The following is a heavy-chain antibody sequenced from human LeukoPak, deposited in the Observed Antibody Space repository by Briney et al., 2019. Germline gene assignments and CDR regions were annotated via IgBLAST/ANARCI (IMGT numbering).Heavy chain of an antibody. CDR1: GYTFTGYY. Sequence: ASVKVSCTASGYTFTGYYMHWVRQAPGQGLEWMGWINPNSGGTNYAQKFQGRVTMTRGTSISTAYMELSRLRSDDTAVYYCARTSYGSQYYYYYYMDVWGKGTTVTVSS. CDR3: ARTSYGSQYYYYYYMDV. D-gene: IGHD3-10*01. J-gene: IGHJ6*03. CDR2: INPNSGGT. V-gene: IGHV1-2*02.